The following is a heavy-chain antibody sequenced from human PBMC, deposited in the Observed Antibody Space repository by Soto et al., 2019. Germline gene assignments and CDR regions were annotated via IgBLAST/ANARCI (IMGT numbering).Heavy chain of an antibody. CDR2: ISAYNGNT. CDR1: GYTFTSYG. Sequence: ASVKVSCKASGYTFTSYGISWLRHAAGQGLEWMGWISAYNGNTNYAQKLQGRVTMTTDTSTSTAYMELRSLRSDDTAVYYCARDEWLRFDYYGMDVWGQGTTVTVSS. D-gene: IGHD5-12*01. CDR3: ARDEWLRFDYYGMDV. J-gene: IGHJ6*02. V-gene: IGHV1-18*01.